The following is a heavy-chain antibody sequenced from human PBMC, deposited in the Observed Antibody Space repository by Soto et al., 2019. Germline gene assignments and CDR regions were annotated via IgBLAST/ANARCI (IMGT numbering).Heavy chain of an antibody. D-gene: IGHD6-13*01. CDR1: GFTFSSYA. Sequence: GGSLRLSCAASGFTFSSYATSWVRQAPGKGLEWVSAISGSGGSTYYADSVKGRFTISRDNSKNTLYLQMNSLRAEDTAVYYCAKAAGSSWTAEDPFDYWGQGTLVTVSS. CDR3: AKAAGSSWTAEDPFDY. CDR2: ISGSGGST. J-gene: IGHJ4*02. V-gene: IGHV3-23*01.